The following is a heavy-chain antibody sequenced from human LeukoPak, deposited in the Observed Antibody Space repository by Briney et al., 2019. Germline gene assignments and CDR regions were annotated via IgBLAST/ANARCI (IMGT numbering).Heavy chain of an antibody. J-gene: IGHJ3*02. D-gene: IGHD3-22*01. V-gene: IGHV1-69*04. CDR1: GYTFTGYY. CDR3: ARDYYDSSGGSGAFDI. CDR2: IIPILGIA. Sequence: ASVKVSCKASGYTFTGYYMHWVRQAPGQGLEWMGRIIPILGIANYAQKFQGRVTITADKSTSTAYMELSSLRSEDTAVYYCARDYYDSSGGSGAFDIWGQGTMVTVSS.